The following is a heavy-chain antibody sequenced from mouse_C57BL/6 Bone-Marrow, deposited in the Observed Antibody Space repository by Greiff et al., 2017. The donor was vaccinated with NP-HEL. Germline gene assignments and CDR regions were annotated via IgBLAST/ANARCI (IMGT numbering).Heavy chain of an antibody. Sequence: VQLQQPGAELVKPGASVKLSCKASGYTFTSYWMHWVKQRPGQGLEWIGMIHPNSGSTNYNEKFKSKATLTVDKSYSTAYMQLSSRTSEDSAVYYCARDSGYYLFFDVGRRGHTVPVSS. CDR1: GYTFTSYW. V-gene: IGHV1-64*01. J-gene: IGHJ1*03. CDR3: ARDSGYYLFFDV. CDR2: IHPNSGST. D-gene: IGHD2-2*01.